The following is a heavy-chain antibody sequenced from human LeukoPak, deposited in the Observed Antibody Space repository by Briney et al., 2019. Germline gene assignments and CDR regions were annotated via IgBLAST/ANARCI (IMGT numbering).Heavy chain of an antibody. Sequence: GGSLRLSCAASGFTFSSYGMHWARQAPGKGLEWVAVIWYDGSNEYYADSVKGRFTISRDNSKNTLYLQMNSLRAEDTAVYYCARDHPAVGGSTGYFQHWGQGTLVTVSS. J-gene: IGHJ1*01. CDR2: IWYDGSNE. CDR3: ARDHPAVGGSTGYFQH. V-gene: IGHV3-33*01. CDR1: GFTFSSYG. D-gene: IGHD6-19*01.